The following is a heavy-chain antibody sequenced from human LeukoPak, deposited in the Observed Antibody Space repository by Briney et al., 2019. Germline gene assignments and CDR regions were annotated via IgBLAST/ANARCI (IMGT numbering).Heavy chain of an antibody. CDR3: ASRPNVAAAGSNFDY. Sequence: ASVKVSFKASGGTFISYAISWVRQAPGQGREWMGGIIPIFGTANYAQKFQGRVTITADKSTSTAYMELSSLRSEDTAVYYCASRPNVAAAGSNFDYWGQGTLVTVSS. J-gene: IGHJ4*02. CDR1: GGTFISYA. CDR2: IIPIFGTA. V-gene: IGHV1-69*06. D-gene: IGHD6-13*01.